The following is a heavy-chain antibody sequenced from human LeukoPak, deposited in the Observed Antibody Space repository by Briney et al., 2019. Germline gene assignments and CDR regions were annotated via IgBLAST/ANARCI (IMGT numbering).Heavy chain of an antibody. V-gene: IGHV3-74*01. Sequence: SGGSLRLSCAASGFTFSSYWMHWVRHAPGKGLVWVSRINSDGSSTSYADSVKGRFTISRDNAKNTLYLQINSLRAEDTAVYYCACPPPGWGTGFDYWGQGTLVTVSS. J-gene: IGHJ4*02. CDR1: GFTFSSYW. D-gene: IGHD1-14*01. CDR2: INSDGSST. CDR3: ACPPPGWGTGFDY.